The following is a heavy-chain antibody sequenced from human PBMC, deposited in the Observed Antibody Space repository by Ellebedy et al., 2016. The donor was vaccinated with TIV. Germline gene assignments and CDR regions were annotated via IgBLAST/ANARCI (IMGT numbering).Heavy chain of an antibody. CDR2: INHSGST. Sequence: MPGGSLRLSCAVYSGSFSGYYWSWIRQPPGKGLEWIGEINHSGSTNYNPSLKSRVTISVDTSKNQFSLKLSSVTAADTAVYYCATYTMGRLDYWGQGTLVTVSS. V-gene: IGHV4-34*01. D-gene: IGHD1-1*01. CDR3: ATYTMGRLDY. J-gene: IGHJ4*02. CDR1: SGSFSGYY.